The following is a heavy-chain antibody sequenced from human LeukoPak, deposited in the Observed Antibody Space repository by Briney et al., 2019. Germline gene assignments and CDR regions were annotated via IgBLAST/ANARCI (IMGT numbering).Heavy chain of an antibody. V-gene: IGHV3-48*01. CDR3: ATDTSSSIDY. J-gene: IGHJ4*02. CDR1: GFTFSTYV. D-gene: IGHD6-6*01. CDR2: ISSSSTTI. Sequence: PGGSLRLSCAASGFTFSTYVMSWVRQAPGKGLEWVSYISSSSTTIYYADSVKGRFTISRDNAKNSLYLQMNSLRAEDSAVYYCATDTSSSIDYWGQGTLVTVSS.